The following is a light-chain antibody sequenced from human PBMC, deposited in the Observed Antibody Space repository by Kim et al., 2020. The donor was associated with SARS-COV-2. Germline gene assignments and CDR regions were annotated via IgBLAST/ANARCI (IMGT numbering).Light chain of an antibody. Sequence: SYELTQPPSVSVSPGQTASITCSGDKLGDKYACWYQQKPGQSPVLVIYQDSKRPSGIPERISGSNSGNTATLTISGTQAMDEADYYCQAWDSTWVFGGGT. CDR2: QDS. CDR1: KLGDKY. J-gene: IGLJ3*02. CDR3: QAWDSTWV. V-gene: IGLV3-1*01.